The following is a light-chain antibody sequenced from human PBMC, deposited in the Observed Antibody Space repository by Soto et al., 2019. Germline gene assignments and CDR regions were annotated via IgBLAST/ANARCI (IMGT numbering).Light chain of an antibody. Sequence: EIVLTQSPATLSLSPGERATLSCRASQSVGSSLAWYQQKPGQAPRLLIYDASTRATGIPARFSGSGSGTDFTLTISSLEPEDFAVYYCQQRTNWPLTFGRGTKVEIK. CDR3: QQRTNWPLT. V-gene: IGKV3-11*01. CDR2: DAS. J-gene: IGKJ4*01. CDR1: QSVGSS.